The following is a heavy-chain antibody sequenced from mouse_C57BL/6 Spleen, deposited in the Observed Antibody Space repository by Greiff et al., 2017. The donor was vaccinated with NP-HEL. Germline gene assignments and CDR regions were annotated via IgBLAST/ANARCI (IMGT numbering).Heavy chain of an antibody. J-gene: IGHJ4*01. CDR1: GFTFSDYY. V-gene: IGHV5-12*01. CDR2: ISNGGGST. CDR3: ARQGYYGSFYYYAMDY. D-gene: IGHD1-1*01. Sequence: DVMLVESGGGLVQPGGSLKLSCAASGFTFSDYYMYWVRQTPEKRLEWVAYISNGGGSTYYPDTVKGRFTISRDNAKNTLYLQMSRLKSEDTAMYYCARQGYYGSFYYYAMDYWGQGTSVTVSS.